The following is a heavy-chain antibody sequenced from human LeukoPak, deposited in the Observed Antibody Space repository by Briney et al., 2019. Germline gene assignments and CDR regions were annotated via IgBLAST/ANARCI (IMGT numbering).Heavy chain of an antibody. CDR3: ASLGAAGMVEN. D-gene: IGHD6-13*01. Sequence: SETLSLTCIVSGGSISSYYWSWIRQPPGKGLEWIGYMYYSGSTNYNPSLKSRVTISVDTSKNRFSLKLSSVTAADTAVYYCASLGAAGMVENWGQGTLVTVSS. CDR1: GGSISSYY. CDR2: MYYSGST. J-gene: IGHJ4*02. V-gene: IGHV4-59*08.